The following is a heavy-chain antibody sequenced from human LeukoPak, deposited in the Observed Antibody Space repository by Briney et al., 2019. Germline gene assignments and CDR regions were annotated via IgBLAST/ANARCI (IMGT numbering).Heavy chain of an antibody. CDR2: IYDSGST. J-gene: IGHJ2*01. D-gene: IGHD6-13*01. CDR3: ARDQGPIAAAGIWGATYWYFDL. CDR1: GGSIRSSYYY. V-gene: IGHV4-39*02. Sequence: SETLSLTCTVSGGSIRSSYYYWGWIRQPPGKGLEWIGSIYDSGSTYYNPSLKSRVTISVDTSKNQFSLKLNSVTAADTAVYYCARDQGPIAAAGIWGATYWYFDLWGRGTLVTVSS.